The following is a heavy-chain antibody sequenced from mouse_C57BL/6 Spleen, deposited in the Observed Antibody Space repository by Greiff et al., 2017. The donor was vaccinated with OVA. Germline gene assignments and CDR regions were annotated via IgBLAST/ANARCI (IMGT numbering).Heavy chain of an antibody. CDR3: ARAKELPRWYFDV. CDR1: GYTFTSSW. Sequence: QVQLQQPGPELVKPGASVKLSCKASGYTFTSSWMHWVKQRPGQGLGWIGNINPSNGGTNYNEKFKSKATLTVAKSSSTAYMQLSSLTSEDSAVYYCARAKELPRWYFDVWGTGTTVTVSS. D-gene: IGHD1-1*01. V-gene: IGHV1-53*01. J-gene: IGHJ1*03. CDR2: INPSNGGT.